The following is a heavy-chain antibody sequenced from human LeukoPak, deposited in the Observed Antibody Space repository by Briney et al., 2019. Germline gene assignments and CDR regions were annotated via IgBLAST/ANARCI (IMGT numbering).Heavy chain of an antibody. D-gene: IGHD3-3*01. CDR2: INPNSGGT. CDR1: GYTFTGYY. CDR3: ARDGGGTIFGVVTPIGSYWFDP. Sequence: GASVKVSCKASGYTFTGYYMHWVRQAPGQGLEWMGWINPNSGGTNYAQKFQGRVTMTRDTSISTAYMELSRLRSDDTAVYYCARDGGGTIFGVVTPIGSYWFDPWGQGTLVTVSS. V-gene: IGHV1-2*02. J-gene: IGHJ5*02.